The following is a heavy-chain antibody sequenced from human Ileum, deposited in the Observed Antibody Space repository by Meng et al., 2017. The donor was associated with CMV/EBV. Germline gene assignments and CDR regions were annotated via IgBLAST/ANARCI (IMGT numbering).Heavy chain of an antibody. CDR1: GGSINSNNYY. D-gene: IGHD1-20*01. J-gene: IGHJ4*02. CDR3: ARDITGSHFDH. Sequence: PLQESGPGLVKPSETRSLTCTVSGGSINSNNYYWGWIRQPPGKGLEWIGSIYYNGNTPYNPSLKSRVTISLDTSKNQFSLRLSSVTAADTAVYYCARDITGSHFDHWGQGGLVTVSS. V-gene: IGHV4-39*07. CDR2: IYYNGNT.